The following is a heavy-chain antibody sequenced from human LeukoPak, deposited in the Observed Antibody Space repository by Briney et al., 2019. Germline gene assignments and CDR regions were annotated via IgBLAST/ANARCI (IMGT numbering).Heavy chain of an antibody. V-gene: IGHV3-48*01. CDR1: VFTFSIYS. CDR3: TSSKGPLDH. CDR2: ITSSSNTI. Sequence: GGSLRLSCAVSVFTFSIYSMNWARQAPGEGLEWVSYITSSSNTIYYADSAKGRFTISRDNAKNSLYLQMNSLRVEDTAVYYCTSSKGPLDHWGQGTPVTVSS. J-gene: IGHJ4*02.